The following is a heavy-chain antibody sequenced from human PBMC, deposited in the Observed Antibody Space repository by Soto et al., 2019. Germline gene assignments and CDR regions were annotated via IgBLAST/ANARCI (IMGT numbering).Heavy chain of an antibody. CDR1: GFTFSNYA. Sequence: EVHLSESGGGLVQPGGSLRLSCAASGFTFSNYALSWVRQAPGKGLEWVSAMTGSGDNTFYADSVKGRFTISRDNSNHTLYLQMSSLRAEDTATYYCAKGSGTYLYVSGSYYYYYMDVWGKGTTVTVSS. CDR3: AKGSGTYLYVSGSYYYYYMDV. D-gene: IGHD3-10*01. V-gene: IGHV3-23*01. J-gene: IGHJ6*03. CDR2: MTGSGDNT.